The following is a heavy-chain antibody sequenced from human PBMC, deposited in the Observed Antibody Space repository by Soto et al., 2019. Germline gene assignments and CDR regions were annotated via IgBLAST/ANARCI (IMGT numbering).Heavy chain of an antibody. D-gene: IGHD6-13*01. V-gene: IGHV1-18*01. Sequence: ASVKVSCKASGYTFASYGISWVRQAPGQGLEWMGWISAYNGNTNYAQKLQGRVTMTTDPSTSTAYMELRSLRSDDTAVYYCARDRPFIAAAGIRFDPWGQGTLVTSPQ. J-gene: IGHJ5*02. CDR2: ISAYNGNT. CDR3: ARDRPFIAAAGIRFDP. CDR1: GYTFASYG.